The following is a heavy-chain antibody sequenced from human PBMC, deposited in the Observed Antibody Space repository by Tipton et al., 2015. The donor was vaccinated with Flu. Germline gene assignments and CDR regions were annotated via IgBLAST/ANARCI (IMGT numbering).Heavy chain of an antibody. J-gene: IGHJ4*02. CDR1: GYSISSGYY. CDR2: IYHSGST. D-gene: IGHD3-10*01. CDR3: ARDEAHGVHDY. Sequence: TLSLTCAVSGYSISSGYYWGWIRQPPGKGLEWIGSIYHSGSTYYNPPLKSRVTISVDTSKNQFSLKLSSVTAADTAVYYCARDEAHGVHDYWGQGTLVTVSS. V-gene: IGHV4-38-2*02.